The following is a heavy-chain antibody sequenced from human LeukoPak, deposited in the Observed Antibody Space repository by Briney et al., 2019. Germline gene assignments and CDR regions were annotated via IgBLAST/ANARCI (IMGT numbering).Heavy chain of an antibody. CDR1: GGSFSGYY. CDR2: INHSGST. V-gene: IGHV4-34*01. Sequence: SETLSLTCAVYGGSFSGYYWSWIRQPPGKGLEWIGEINHSGSTNYNPSLKSRVTISVDTSKNQFSLKLSSVTAADTAVYYCVRGKGPSAFDIWGQGTMVTVSS. J-gene: IGHJ3*02. CDR3: VRGKGPSAFDI.